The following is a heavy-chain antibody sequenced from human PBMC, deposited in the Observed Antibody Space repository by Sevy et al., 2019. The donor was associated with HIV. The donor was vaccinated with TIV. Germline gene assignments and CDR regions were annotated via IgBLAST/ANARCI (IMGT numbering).Heavy chain of an antibody. CDR1: GFTFSSYG. Sequence: GGSLRLSCAASGFTFSSYGMHWVRQAPGKGLEWVAVISYDGSNKYSADSVKGRLTISRDNSKNTLYLQMNILRAEDMAVYYCAKDLDKNVDSVWDGMDVWGQGTTVNVSS. J-gene: IGHJ6*02. V-gene: IGHV3-30*18. CDR2: ISYDGSNK. CDR3: AKDLDKNVDSVWDGMDV. D-gene: IGHD3-16*01.